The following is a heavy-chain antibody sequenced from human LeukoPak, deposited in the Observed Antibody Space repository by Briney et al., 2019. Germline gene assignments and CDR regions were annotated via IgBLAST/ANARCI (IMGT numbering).Heavy chain of an antibody. V-gene: IGHV4-4*07. D-gene: IGHD3-10*01. CDR2: IYTSGST. Sequence: SETLSLTCTVSGGSISSYYWSWIRQPAGKGLEWIGRIYTSGSTNYNPSLKSRVTMSVDTSKNQFSLRLSSVTAADTAVYYCARDRYGSGSYYKSWFAPWGQGTLVTVSS. J-gene: IGHJ5*02. CDR3: ARDRYGSGSYYKSWFAP. CDR1: GGSISSYY.